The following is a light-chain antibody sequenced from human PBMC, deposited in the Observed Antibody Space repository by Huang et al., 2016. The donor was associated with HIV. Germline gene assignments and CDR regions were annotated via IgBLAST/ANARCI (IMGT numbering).Light chain of an antibody. V-gene: IGKV3-15*01. CDR3: QQYNNWPPYT. CDR1: ESVSSS. CDR2: GAS. Sequence: EVVMTQSPATLSVSPCERTTLSCRASESVSSSLAWYQQRPGQPPRLLIYGASTRATGPPTRFSGSGSGTEFTLTISSLQSEDFAVYYCQQYNNWPPYTFGQGTKLEIK. J-gene: IGKJ2*01.